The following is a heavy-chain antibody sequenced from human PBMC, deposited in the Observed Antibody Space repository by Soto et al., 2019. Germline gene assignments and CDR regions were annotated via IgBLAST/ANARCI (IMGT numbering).Heavy chain of an antibody. D-gene: IGHD2-2*01. CDR1: GYTFTSCA. CDR3: ARNHYXSSTSCYYGPYYYGMDV. Sequence: VASVKVSCKASGYTFTSCAMHWVRQAPGQRLEWMGWINAGNGNTKYSQKFQGRVTITRDTSASTAYMELSSLRSEDTAVYYCARNHYXSSTSCYYGPYYYGMDVWGQGTTVTVSS. V-gene: IGHV1-3*01. CDR2: INAGNGNT. J-gene: IGHJ6*02.